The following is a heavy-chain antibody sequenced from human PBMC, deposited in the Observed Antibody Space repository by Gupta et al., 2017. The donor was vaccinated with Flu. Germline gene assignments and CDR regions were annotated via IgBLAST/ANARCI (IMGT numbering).Heavy chain of an antibody. V-gene: IGHV4-59*01. CDR3: AGGGNYGKFDY. Sequence: QVQLQESGPGLVKPSETLSLTCSVSGGPSDSYYWRWIRQSPGKGLEWIGYIYHDGTTNYNPPLKSRVTMSVDRSKKEFSLKLSTVTAADTAVYYCAGGGNYGKFDYWGQGPLVIVSS. J-gene: IGHJ4*02. D-gene: IGHD3-16*01. CDR1: GGPSDSYY. CDR2: IYHDGTT.